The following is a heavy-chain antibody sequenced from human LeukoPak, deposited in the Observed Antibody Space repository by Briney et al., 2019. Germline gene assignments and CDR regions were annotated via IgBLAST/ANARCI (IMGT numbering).Heavy chain of an antibody. Sequence: GGSLRLSCAASGFTFSSYAMSWVRQAPGKGLEWVSVISGSGGSTYYADSAKGRFTISRDNSKNTLYLQMNSLRAEDTAVYYCAGGVYSGSLDYWGQGTLVTVSS. CDR2: ISGSGGST. CDR1: GFTFSSYA. CDR3: AGGVYSGSLDY. J-gene: IGHJ4*02. V-gene: IGHV3-23*01. D-gene: IGHD2-8*01.